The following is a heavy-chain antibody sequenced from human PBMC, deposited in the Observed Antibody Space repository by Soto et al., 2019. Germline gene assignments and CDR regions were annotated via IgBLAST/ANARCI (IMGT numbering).Heavy chain of an antibody. D-gene: IGHD3-10*01. J-gene: IGHJ6*02. CDR1: GGTFSSYG. CDR3: ASVANYYGSPKVLYGMDV. V-gene: IGHV1-69*12. CDR2: IIPIFGTA. Sequence: QVQLVQSGAEVKKPGSSVKVSCKASGGTFSSYGISWARQAPGQGLEWMGGIIPIFGTADYAQKFQGRVTITADESTSTAYMELSSLRSEDTAVYYCASVANYYGSPKVLYGMDVWGQGTTVTVSS.